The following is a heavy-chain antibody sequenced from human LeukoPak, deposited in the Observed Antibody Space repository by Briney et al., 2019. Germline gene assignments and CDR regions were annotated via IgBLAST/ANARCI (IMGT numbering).Heavy chain of an antibody. CDR2: IYTSGST. CDR1: GGSFSGYY. D-gene: IGHD1-26*01. CDR3: ARVWGATTGFYFDY. J-gene: IGHJ4*02. V-gene: IGHV4-59*10. Sequence: SETLSLTCAVYGGSFSGYYWSWIRQPAGKGLEWIGRIYTSGSTNYNPSPKSRVTMSVDTSKNQFSLKLSSVTAADTAVYYCARVWGATTGFYFDYWGQGTLVTVSS.